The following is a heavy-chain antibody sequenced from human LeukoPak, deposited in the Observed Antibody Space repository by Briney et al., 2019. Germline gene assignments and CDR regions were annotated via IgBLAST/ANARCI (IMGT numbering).Heavy chain of an antibody. CDR2: IWYDGSNK. CDR3: ARVGYYDSSGYRAFDI. CDR1: GFTFSSYG. V-gene: IGHV3-33*01. J-gene: IGHJ3*02. D-gene: IGHD3-22*01. Sequence: GGSLRLSCAASGFTFSSYGMHWVRQAPGKGLEWVAVIWYDGSNKYYADSVKGRFTISRDNSKNTLYLQMNSLRAEDTAVYYCARVGYYDSSGYRAFDIWGQGTMVTVSS.